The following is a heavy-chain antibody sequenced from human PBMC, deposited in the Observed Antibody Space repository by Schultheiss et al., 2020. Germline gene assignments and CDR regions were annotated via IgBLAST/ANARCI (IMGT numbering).Heavy chain of an antibody. J-gene: IGHJ6*02. D-gene: IGHD2-2*01. Sequence: ASVKVSCKASGGTFSSYDINWVRQATGQGLEWMGWMNPNSGNTGYAQKFQGRVTMTRNTSISTAYMELSRLRSDDTAVYYCAISYGDIVVVPAANTGHYYYGMDVWGQGTTVTVSS. V-gene: IGHV1-8*02. CDR2: MNPNSGNT. CDR3: AISYGDIVVVPAANTGHYYYGMDV. CDR1: GGTFSSYD.